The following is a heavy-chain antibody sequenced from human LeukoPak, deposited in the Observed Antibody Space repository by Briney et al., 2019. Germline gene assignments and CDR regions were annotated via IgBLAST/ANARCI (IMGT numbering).Heavy chain of an antibody. Sequence: SETLSLTCTVSGDSIKSYYWNWIRQPPGKGLEWIGYIYYSGSTNYNPSLKSRVTISVDTSKNQFSLRLSSVTAADTAVYYCARDIRVGSSPERYYYYYGMDVWGQGTTVTVSS. D-gene: IGHD6-13*01. CDR3: ARDIRVGSSPERYYYYYGMDV. CDR1: GDSIKSYY. J-gene: IGHJ6*02. V-gene: IGHV4-59*01. CDR2: IYYSGST.